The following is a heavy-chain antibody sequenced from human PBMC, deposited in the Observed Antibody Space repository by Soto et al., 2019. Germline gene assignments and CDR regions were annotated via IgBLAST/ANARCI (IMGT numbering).Heavy chain of an antibody. Sequence: EVQLVESGGGLVKPGGSLRLSCAASGFTFSSYSMNLVRQAPGKVLAWVSSISSSTSYIYYADSVKGRFTISRDNAKNSLYLQMNSLRAEDTAVYYCARRYCSSTSCYPIDYWGQGTLVTVSS. CDR2: ISSSTSYI. D-gene: IGHD2-2*01. J-gene: IGHJ4*02. CDR3: ARRYCSSTSCYPIDY. V-gene: IGHV3-21*01. CDR1: GFTFSSYS.